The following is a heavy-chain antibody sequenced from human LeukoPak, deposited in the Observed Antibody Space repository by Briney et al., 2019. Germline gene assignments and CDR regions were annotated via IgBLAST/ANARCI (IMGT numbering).Heavy chain of an antibody. J-gene: IGHJ4*02. D-gene: IGHD3-22*01. CDR3: ARTYDSSGYSPFDY. V-gene: IGHV3-53*01. CDR1: GFTVSSNY. Sequence: GGSLRLSCALSGFTVSSNYMSWVRKAPGKGLEWVSVIYSGGSTDYADSVKGRFTISRDNSKNTLHLQMNSLRAEDTAVYFCARTYDSSGYSPFDYWGQGTLVTVSS. CDR2: IYSGGST.